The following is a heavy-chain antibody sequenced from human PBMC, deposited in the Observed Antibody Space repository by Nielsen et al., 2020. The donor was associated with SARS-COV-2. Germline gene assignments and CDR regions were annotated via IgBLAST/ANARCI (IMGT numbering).Heavy chain of an antibody. V-gene: IGHV3-7*01. J-gene: IGHJ4*02. CDR3: ARDLYSGYGGGY. CDR2: IKLDGSEK. Sequence: GESLKISCVVSGFNFRGYWMTWVRQAPGKGLEWVGNIKLDGSEKYYVDSVKGRFTISRDNARNTLYLQMNSLRVEDTAVYYCARDLYSGYGGGYWGQGTLVTVSS. CDR1: GFNFRGYW. D-gene: IGHD5-12*01.